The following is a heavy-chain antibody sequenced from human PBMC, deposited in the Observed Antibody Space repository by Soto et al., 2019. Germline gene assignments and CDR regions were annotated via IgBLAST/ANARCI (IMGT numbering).Heavy chain of an antibody. J-gene: IGHJ6*03. Sequence: SETLSLTCAVYGGSFSDYYWSWIRQPPGKGLEWIGEINHSGSINYNPSLKSRVTMSVDTSKNQFSLTLNSVTAADTATYYCARGGISHWAYFYYMDVWDRGTTVTVSS. D-gene: IGHD2-21*01. CDR1: GGSFSDYY. V-gene: IGHV4-34*01. CDR2: INHSGSI. CDR3: ARGGISHWAYFYYMDV.